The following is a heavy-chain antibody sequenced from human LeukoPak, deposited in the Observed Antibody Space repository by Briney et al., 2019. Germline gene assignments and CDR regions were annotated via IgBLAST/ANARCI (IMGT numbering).Heavy chain of an antibody. Sequence: GGSLRLSCAASGFTVSSNYMRWVRQAPAKGLEWVSVIYSGGSTYYADSVKGRFTISRDNSKNTLYLQMNSLRAEDTAVYYCARDAGNGDLYYYYYGMDVWGQGTTVTVSS. J-gene: IGHJ6*02. CDR1: GFTVSSNY. D-gene: IGHD4-17*01. V-gene: IGHV3-66*02. CDR2: IYSGGST. CDR3: ARDAGNGDLYYYYYGMDV.